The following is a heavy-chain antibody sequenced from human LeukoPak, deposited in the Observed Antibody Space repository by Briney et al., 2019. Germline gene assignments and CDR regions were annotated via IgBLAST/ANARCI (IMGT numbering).Heavy chain of an antibody. J-gene: IGHJ4*02. V-gene: IGHV4-34*01. CDR3: AREGTESSSWGFDY. CDR2: INHSGST. CDR1: GGSFSGYY. D-gene: IGHD6-6*01. Sequence: SETLSLTCAVYGGSFSGYYWSWIRQPPGKGLEWIGEINHSGSTNYNPSLKSRVTISVDTSKNQFSLKLSSVTAADTAVYYCAREGTESSSWGFDYWGRGTLVTVSS.